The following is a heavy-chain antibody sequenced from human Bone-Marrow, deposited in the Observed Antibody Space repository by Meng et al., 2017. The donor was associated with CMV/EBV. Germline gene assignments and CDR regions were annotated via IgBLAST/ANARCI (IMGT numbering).Heavy chain of an antibody. D-gene: IGHD1-26*01. V-gene: IGHV3-15*01. CDR3: STIVGATRGAG. Sequence: ASGFTFSNVWMSWVRQAPGKGLEWVGRIKSKTDGGTADYAAPVKDRFTISRDDSRNTLYLQMNSLSTEDTAVYYCSTIVGATRGAGWGQGTLVTVSS. CDR1: GFTFSNVW. CDR2: IKSKTDGGTA. J-gene: IGHJ4*02.